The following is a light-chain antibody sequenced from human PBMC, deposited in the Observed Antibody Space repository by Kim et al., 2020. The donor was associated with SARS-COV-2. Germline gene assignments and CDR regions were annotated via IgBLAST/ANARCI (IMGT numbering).Light chain of an antibody. J-gene: IGLJ2*01. V-gene: IGLV3-21*03. Sequence: SYELAQPPSLSVAPGKTARITCGGDNIGGKNVHWYQQKPGQAPVLVVYDRDRPSGIPERFSGSNFGNTATLTISGVEAEDEADYYCQVWDSSSDHVVFGGGTQLTVL. CDR3: QVWDSSSDHVV. CDR2: DR. CDR1: NIGGKN.